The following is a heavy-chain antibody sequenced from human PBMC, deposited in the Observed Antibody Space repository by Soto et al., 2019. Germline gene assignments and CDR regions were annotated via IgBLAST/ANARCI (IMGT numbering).Heavy chain of an antibody. D-gene: IGHD2-2*01. J-gene: IGHJ6*03. CDR3: ARDRGYCSSTSCYDYYYYYYMDV. CDR2: INAGNGNT. V-gene: IGHV1-3*01. Sequence: VASVKVSCKASGYTFTSYAMHWVRQAPGQGLEWMGWINAGNGNTKYSQKFQGRVTITRDTSASTAYMELSSLRSEDTAVYYCARDRGYCSSTSCYDYYYYYYMDVWGKGTTVTVSS. CDR1: GYTFTSYA.